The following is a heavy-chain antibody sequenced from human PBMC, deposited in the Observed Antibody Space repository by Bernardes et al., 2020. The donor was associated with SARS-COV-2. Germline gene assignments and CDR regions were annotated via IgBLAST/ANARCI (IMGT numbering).Heavy chain of an antibody. D-gene: IGHD2-8*01. Sequence: GGSLRLSCAASGFSFSIYAMTWIRQAPGKGLEWVSYIGGGDDTIHYADSVRGRFTISRDNFRSTVFLEMSSLRAEDTAIYYCAKFLGGANGTYGMDVWGQGTTVTVSS. CDR3: AKFLGGANGTYGMDV. CDR1: GFSFSIYA. V-gene: IGHV3-23*01. CDR2: IGGGDDTI. J-gene: IGHJ6*02.